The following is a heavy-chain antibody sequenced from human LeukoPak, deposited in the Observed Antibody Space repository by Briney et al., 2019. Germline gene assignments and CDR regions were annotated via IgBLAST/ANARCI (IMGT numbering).Heavy chain of an antibody. Sequence: GGSLRLSCAASGFTFSNAWMSWVRQAPGKGLEWVGRIKSKTDGGTTDYAAPVKGRFTTSRDDSKNTLYLQMNSLKTEDTAVYYCTASEYSSGWYPDDYWGQGTLVTVSS. CDR1: GFTFSNAW. V-gene: IGHV3-15*01. J-gene: IGHJ4*02. D-gene: IGHD6-19*01. CDR2: IKSKTDGGTT. CDR3: TASEYSSGWYPDDY.